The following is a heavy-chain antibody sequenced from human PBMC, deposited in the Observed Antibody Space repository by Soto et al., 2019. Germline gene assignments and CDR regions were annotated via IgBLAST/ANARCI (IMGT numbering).Heavy chain of an antibody. Sequence: GASVKVSCKASGYTFTRYYMHWVRQAPGQGLERMGWINPNSGGTNYAQKFQGWVTMTRDTSISTAYMELSRLRSDDTAVYYCAREGYCSGGSCYPFSYYYYGMDVWGQGTTVTVSS. D-gene: IGHD2-15*01. CDR2: INPNSGGT. CDR1: GYTFTRYY. CDR3: AREGYCSGGSCYPFSYYYYGMDV. V-gene: IGHV1-2*04. J-gene: IGHJ6*02.